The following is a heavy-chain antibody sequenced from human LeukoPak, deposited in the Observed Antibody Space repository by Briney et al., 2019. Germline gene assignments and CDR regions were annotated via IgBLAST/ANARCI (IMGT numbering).Heavy chain of an antibody. CDR3: ARGHSDIWYSLGH. Sequence: ASVRVSCKTSGYTFTGYYIHWVRQASGQGLEWLAWINPNSGGTKYSQQFQGRVTLTRDTSISTAYMELSRLTSDDTAVYYCARGHSDIWYSLGHWGQGTLVTVS. D-gene: IGHD1-26*01. CDR2: INPNSGGT. CDR1: GYTFTGYY. J-gene: IGHJ4*02. V-gene: IGHV1-2*02.